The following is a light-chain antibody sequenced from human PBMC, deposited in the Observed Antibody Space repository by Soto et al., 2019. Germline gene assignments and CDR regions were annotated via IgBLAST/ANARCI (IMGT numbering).Light chain of an antibody. CDR2: DVT. CDR3: SSQRSSINFRV. J-gene: IGLJ1*01. CDR1: SSDIGGYDY. V-gene: IGLV2-14*01. Sequence: QSALTQPASVSGSPGQSITISCTGSSSDIGGYDYVSWYQHHPGKAPKLMIYDVTNRPSGVSNRFSASKSGNTASLTISGLQAEDDADYYCSSQRSSINFRVFGTGTKVTVL.